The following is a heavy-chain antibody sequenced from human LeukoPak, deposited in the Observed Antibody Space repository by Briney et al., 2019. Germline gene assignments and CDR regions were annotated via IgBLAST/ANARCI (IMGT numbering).Heavy chain of an antibody. CDR3: VVAASYAYYYIDA. J-gene: IGHJ6*03. CDR2: INPNDGAT. Sequence: ASVKVSCKASGFTFTMYYMHWVRQAPGQGLEWMGLINPNDGATNYAQKFQGRVTMTRDTSISTVYMELSRLRSDDTAVYCCVVAASYAYYYIDAWGRGTTVTVSS. V-gene: IGHV1-2*02. CDR1: GFTFTMYY. D-gene: IGHD2/OR15-2a*01.